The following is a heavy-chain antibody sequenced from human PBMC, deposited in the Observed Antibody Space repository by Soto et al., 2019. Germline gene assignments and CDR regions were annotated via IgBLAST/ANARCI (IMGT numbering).Heavy chain of an antibody. J-gene: IGHJ4*02. V-gene: IGHV3-30*18. CDR3: AKAEDIVVVVAARRGLDY. CDR1: GFTFSSYG. D-gene: IGHD2-15*01. Sequence: VGSLRLSCAASGFTFSSYGMHWVRQAPGKGLEWVAVISYDGSNKYYADSVKGRFTISRDNSKNTLYPQMNSLRAEDTAVYYCAKAEDIVVVVAARRGLDYWGQGTLVTVSS. CDR2: ISYDGSNK.